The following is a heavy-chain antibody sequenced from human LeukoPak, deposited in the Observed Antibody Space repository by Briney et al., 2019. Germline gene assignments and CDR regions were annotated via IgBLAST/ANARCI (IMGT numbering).Heavy chain of an antibody. D-gene: IGHD5-18*01. Sequence: GASVKVSCKASGGTFSSYAISWVRQAPGQGLEWMGGIIPIFGTANYAQKFQGRVTITADESTGTAYMELSSLRSEDTAVYYCTRGVTAMVNSFDYWGQGTLVTVSS. CDR1: GGTFSSYA. V-gene: IGHV1-69*13. CDR2: IIPIFGTA. J-gene: IGHJ4*02. CDR3: TRGVTAMVNSFDY.